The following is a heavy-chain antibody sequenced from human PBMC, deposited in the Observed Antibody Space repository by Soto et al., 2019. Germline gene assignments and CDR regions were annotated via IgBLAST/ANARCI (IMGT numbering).Heavy chain of an antibody. CDR2: ISGSGGST. J-gene: IGHJ3*02. D-gene: IGHD2-2*01. CDR1: GFTFSSYA. CDR3: ANDVGIVVVPAAMPAFDI. V-gene: IGHV3-23*01. Sequence: GGSLRLSCAASGFTFSSYAMSWVRQAPGKGLEWVSAISGSGGSTYYADSVKGRFTISRDNSKNTLYLQMNSLRAEDTAVYYCANDVGIVVVPAAMPAFDIWGQGTMVTVSS.